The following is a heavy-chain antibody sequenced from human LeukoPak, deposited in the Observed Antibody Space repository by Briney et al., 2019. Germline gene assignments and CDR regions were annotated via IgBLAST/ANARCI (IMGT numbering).Heavy chain of an antibody. CDR3: ARGDVVRGVSWFDS. CDR2: IYPGDSDT. J-gene: IGHJ5*01. Sequence: KSGESLKISCQGSGCTFTSYWIGWVRQMPVKGLEWMGSIYPGDSDTKYSPSFQGQVTISVDKSTNTAYLQWKSLKASDTAMYYCARGDVVRGVSWFDSWGQGALVTVSS. D-gene: IGHD2-21*02. V-gene: IGHV5-51*01. CDR1: GCTFTSYW.